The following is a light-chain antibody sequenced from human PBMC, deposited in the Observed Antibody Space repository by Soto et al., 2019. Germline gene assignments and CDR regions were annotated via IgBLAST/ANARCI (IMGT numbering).Light chain of an antibody. J-gene: IGKJ5*01. CDR2: DAS. Sequence: EIVLTQSPAILSLSPGERATLSCRASQRVSSDLAWYQQKPGQAPRLFIYDASSRATGIPARFSGSGSGTDFTLTISSLEPEDFAVYHCQQRSNWPFTFGQGTRLEIK. V-gene: IGKV3-11*01. CDR1: QRVSSD. CDR3: QQRSNWPFT.